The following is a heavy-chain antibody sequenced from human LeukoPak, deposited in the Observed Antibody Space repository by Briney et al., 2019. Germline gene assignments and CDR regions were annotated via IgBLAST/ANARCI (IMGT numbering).Heavy chain of an antibody. V-gene: IGHV1-8*03. D-gene: IGHD6-13*01. CDR2: MNPNSGNT. CDR3: ARALRYSSSWWVKNWFDP. J-gene: IGHJ5*02. Sequence: GASVKVSCKASGYTFTSYDINWVRQATGQGLEWMGWMNPNSGNTGYAQKFQGRVTITRNTSISTAYMELSSLRSEDTAVHYCARALRYSSSWWVKNWFDPWGQGTLVTVSS. CDR1: GYTFTSYD.